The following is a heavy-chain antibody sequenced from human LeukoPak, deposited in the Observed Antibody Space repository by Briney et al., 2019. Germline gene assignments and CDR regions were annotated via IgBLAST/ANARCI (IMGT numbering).Heavy chain of an antibody. CDR3: ARRRKVPAPRAGDAFDI. D-gene: IGHD4/OR15-4a*01. Sequence: PSETLSLTCAVYGGSFSGYYWSWIRQPPGKGLEWIGEINHSGSTNYNPSLKSRVTISVDTSKNQFSLKLSSVTAADTAIYYCARRRKVPAPRAGDAFDIWGQGAMVTVSS. CDR2: INHSGST. CDR1: GGSFSGYY. J-gene: IGHJ3*02. V-gene: IGHV4-34*01.